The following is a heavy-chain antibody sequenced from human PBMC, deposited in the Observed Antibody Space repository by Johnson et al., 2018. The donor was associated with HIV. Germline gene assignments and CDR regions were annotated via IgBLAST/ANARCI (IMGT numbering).Heavy chain of an antibody. Sequence: QVQLVESGGGLVQPGGSLRLSCAASGFTLSSYDMHWVRQVTGPGLEWVAVISSDGSNNYYADSVKGRFTIPSDNSNNTFSLQMNSLRTEDTALYYCARVIRCYDAFDIWGQGTRVTVSS. CDR1: GFTLSSYD. J-gene: IGHJ3*02. V-gene: IGHV3-30-3*01. CDR3: ARVIRCYDAFDI. D-gene: IGHD4/OR15-4a*01. CDR2: ISSDGSNN.